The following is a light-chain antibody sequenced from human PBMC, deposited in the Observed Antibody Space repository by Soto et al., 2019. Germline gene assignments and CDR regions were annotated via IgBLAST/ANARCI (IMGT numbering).Light chain of an antibody. V-gene: IGLV4-60*02. CDR2: LEGSGSY. Sequence: QLVLTQSSSASASLGSSVNLTCTLSSGHSSYIIAWHQQQPGKAPRYLMKLEGSGSYNKGSGVPDRFSGSSSGADRYLIISNLQFEDEADYYCETWDSNIHWVFGGGTQVTVL. CDR3: ETWDSNIHWV. CDR1: SGHSSYI. J-gene: IGLJ3*02.